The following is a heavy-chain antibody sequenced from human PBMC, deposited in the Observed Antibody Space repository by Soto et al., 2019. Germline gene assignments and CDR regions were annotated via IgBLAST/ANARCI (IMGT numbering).Heavy chain of an antibody. CDR2: IYYSGTT. CDR1: GGSFTSYY. Sequence: SETLSLTCTVSGGSFTSYYWSWIRQPPGKGLEWIGYIYYSGTTSYNPSLKGRVSISIDASKTQFSLRLRSVTAADTAVYYCARGVQYWLDPWGQGTLVTVSS. CDR3: ARGVQYWLDP. J-gene: IGHJ5*02. V-gene: IGHV4-59*01.